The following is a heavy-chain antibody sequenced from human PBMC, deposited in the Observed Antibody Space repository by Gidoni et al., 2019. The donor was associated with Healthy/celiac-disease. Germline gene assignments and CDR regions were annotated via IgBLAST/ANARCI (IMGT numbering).Heavy chain of an antibody. V-gene: IGHV4-39*01. CDR2: IYYRGST. Sequence: QLQLQESGPGLVKPSETLSLTCTVSCGFISSSSYYWCWIRQPPGKGLVWIVSIYYRGSTYYNPSLKSRVTISVDTSKNQFSLKLSSGTAADTAVYYGARHRVVPAATIDYWGQGTLVTVAS. J-gene: IGHJ4*02. CDR3: ARHRVVPAATIDY. CDR1: CGFISSSSYY. D-gene: IGHD2-2*01.